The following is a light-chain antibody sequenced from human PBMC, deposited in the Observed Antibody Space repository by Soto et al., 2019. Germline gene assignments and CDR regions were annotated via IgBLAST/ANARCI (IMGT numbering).Light chain of an antibody. Sequence: EIVLTQSPGTLSLSPGEGATLSFRASQSVSSNYLAWYQQKPGQAPMLLIYDASNRATGIPDRFSGSGSGTDFTLTISRLEPEDFAVYYCQQYGSSLMYTFGQGTKLEIK. CDR1: QSVSSNY. V-gene: IGKV3-20*01. CDR3: QQYGSSLMYT. J-gene: IGKJ2*01. CDR2: DAS.